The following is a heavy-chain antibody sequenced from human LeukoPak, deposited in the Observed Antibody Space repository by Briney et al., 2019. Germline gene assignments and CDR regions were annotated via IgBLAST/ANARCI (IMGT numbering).Heavy chain of an antibody. CDR1: GGSISSYY. CDR3: ARVSDYDILTGYWGAFDI. Sequence: SETLSLTCTVSGGSISSYYWSCIRQPPGKGLEWIGYIYYSGSTNYNPSLKRRVTISVDTSKNQFSLKLSSVTAADTAVYYCARVSDYDILTGYWGAFDIWGQGTMVTVSS. CDR2: IYYSGST. V-gene: IGHV4-59*01. D-gene: IGHD3-9*01. J-gene: IGHJ3*02.